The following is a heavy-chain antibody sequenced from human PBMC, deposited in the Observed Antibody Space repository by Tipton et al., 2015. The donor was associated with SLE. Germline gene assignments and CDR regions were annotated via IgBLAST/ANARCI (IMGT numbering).Heavy chain of an antibody. Sequence: SLRLSCAASGFTFSSYSMNWVRQAPGKGLEWVAVIWYDGSNKYYADSVKGRFTISRDNSKNTLYLQMNSLRAEDTAVYYCARGADYYDSSGYSWYFDLWGRGTLVTVSS. CDR3: ARGADYYDSSGYSWYFDL. V-gene: IGHV3-33*08. CDR2: IWYDGSNK. D-gene: IGHD3-22*01. CDR1: GFTFSSYS. J-gene: IGHJ2*01.